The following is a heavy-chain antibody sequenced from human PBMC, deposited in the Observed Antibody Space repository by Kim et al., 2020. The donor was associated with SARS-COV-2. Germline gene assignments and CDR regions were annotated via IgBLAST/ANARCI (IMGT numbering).Heavy chain of an antibody. J-gene: IGHJ5*02. Sequence: GRFTIARDNSKNTLCLQMNSLRAEDTAVYYCAKGPEEWFGELISPNWFDPWGQGTLVTVSS. D-gene: IGHD3-10*01. V-gene: IGHV3-23*01. CDR3: AKGPEEWFGELISPNWFDP.